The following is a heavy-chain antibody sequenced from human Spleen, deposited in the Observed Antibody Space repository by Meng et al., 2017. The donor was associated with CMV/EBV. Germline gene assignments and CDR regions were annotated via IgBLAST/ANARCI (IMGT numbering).Heavy chain of an antibody. J-gene: IGHJ6*02. V-gene: IGHV1-8*01. CDR1: GGTFNKYA. Sequence: ASVKVSCKASGGTFNKYAINWVRQAPGQGLEWMGWINPNSGSTTYARNFQGRFTMTRDTSTSTVYMELTSLRSEDTAVYYCARDRLVKTFYYYYGMDVWGQGTTVTVSS. CDR3: ARDRLVKTFYYYYGMDV. D-gene: IGHD3-9*01. CDR2: INPNSGST.